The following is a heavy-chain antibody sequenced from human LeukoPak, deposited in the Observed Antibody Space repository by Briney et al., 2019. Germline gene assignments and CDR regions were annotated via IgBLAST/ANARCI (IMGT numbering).Heavy chain of an antibody. CDR2: ISSSGSTI. D-gene: IGHD2-2*01. CDR3: ARDSEYSSSFAFDI. V-gene: IGHV3-11*04. J-gene: IGHJ3*02. CDR1: EFTFSDAW. Sequence: PGGSLRLSCAASEFTFSDAWMNWVRQAPGKGLEWVSYISSSGSTIYYADSVKGRFTISRDNAKNSLYLQMNSLRAEDTAVYYCARDSEYSSSFAFDIWGQGTMVTVSS.